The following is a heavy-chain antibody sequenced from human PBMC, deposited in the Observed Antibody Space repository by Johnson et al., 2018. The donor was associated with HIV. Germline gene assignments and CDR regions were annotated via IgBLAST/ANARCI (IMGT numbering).Heavy chain of an antibody. J-gene: IGHJ3*02. CDR3: ARATTVVTPMLGAFDI. V-gene: IGHV3-66*02. Sequence: EVLLLESGGGLVQPGGSLRLSCAASGFTFSSYAMSWVRQAPGKGLEWVSVIYSGGSTYYADSVKGRFTISRDNSKNTLYLQMNSLRAEDTAVYYCARATTVVTPMLGAFDIWGQGTMVTVSS. CDR1: GFTFSSYA. CDR2: IYSGGST. D-gene: IGHD4-23*01.